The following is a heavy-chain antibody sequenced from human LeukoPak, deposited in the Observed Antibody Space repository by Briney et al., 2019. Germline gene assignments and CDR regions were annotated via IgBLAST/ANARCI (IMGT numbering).Heavy chain of an antibody. J-gene: IGHJ4*02. CDR1: GFTFGDYA. CDR3: TRGNIRVDY. V-gene: IGHV3-49*04. CDR2: IRSKAYGGTT. D-gene: IGHD1/OR15-1a*01. Sequence: TGGSLRLSCTASGFTFGDYAMSWVRQAPGKGLEWVGFIRSKAYGGTTEYAASVKGRFTISRDDSKSIAYLQMNSLKTEDIAVYYCTRGNIRVDYWGQGTLVTVSS.